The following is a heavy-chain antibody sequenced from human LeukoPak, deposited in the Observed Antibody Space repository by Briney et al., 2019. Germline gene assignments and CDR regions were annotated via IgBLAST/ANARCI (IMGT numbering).Heavy chain of an antibody. Sequence: SGPTLVNPTQTLTLTCTFSGFSLSTSGVGVGWIRQPPGKALEWLALIYWNDDKRYSPSLKSRLTITKDTSKNQVVLTMTNMDPVDTATYYCAHNVLPWFGDPWTFDYWGQGTLVTVSS. CDR1: GFSLSTSGVG. D-gene: IGHD3-10*01. CDR3: AHNVLPWFGDPWTFDY. V-gene: IGHV2-5*01. CDR2: IYWNDDK. J-gene: IGHJ4*02.